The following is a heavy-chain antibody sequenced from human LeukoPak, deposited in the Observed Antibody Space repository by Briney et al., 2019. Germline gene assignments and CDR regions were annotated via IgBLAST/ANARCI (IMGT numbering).Heavy chain of an antibody. Sequence: GGSPRLSYSASGFTFSSYSMNWVRQATGKGREWVSSISSSSSYIYYADSVKGRFTISRDNAKNSLYLQMNSLRAEDTAVYYCARDSPDAFDIWGQGTMVTVSS. CDR2: ISSSSSYI. CDR1: GFTFSSYS. CDR3: ARDSPDAFDI. J-gene: IGHJ3*02. V-gene: IGHV3-21*01.